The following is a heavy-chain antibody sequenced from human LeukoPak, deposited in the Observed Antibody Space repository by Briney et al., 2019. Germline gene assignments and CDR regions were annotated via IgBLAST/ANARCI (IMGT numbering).Heavy chain of an antibody. Sequence: NPGGSLRLSCAASGFPFSSYSLKWVRQAPGKGLEWVSCISGISSYYADSVKGRFTISRDNAKNSLYLQMNSLRAEDTAVYYCARDVYGSGSYYIDYWGQGTLVTVSS. J-gene: IGHJ4*02. D-gene: IGHD3-10*01. V-gene: IGHV3-21*01. CDR3: ARDVYGSGSYYIDY. CDR2: ISGISSY. CDR1: GFPFSSYS.